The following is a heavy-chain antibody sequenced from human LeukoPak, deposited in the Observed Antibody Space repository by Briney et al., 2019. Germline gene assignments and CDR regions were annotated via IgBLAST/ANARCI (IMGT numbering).Heavy chain of an antibody. D-gene: IGHD2-21*02. J-gene: IGHJ4*02. Sequence: PAGSLRLSGVGSGFTFSSSAMTWVRQAPEKGLEWVSSLTRSGGSTYYADSVKGRFTISRDNSKNTLYLQMNSLRAEDTAVYYCAKAIGSSVTVADYWGQGTLVTVSS. CDR3: AKAIGSSVTVADY. V-gene: IGHV3-23*01. CDR2: LTRSGGST. CDR1: GFTFSSSA.